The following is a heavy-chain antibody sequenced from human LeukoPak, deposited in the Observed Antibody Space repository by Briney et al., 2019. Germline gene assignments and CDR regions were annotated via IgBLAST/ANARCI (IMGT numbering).Heavy chain of an antibody. Sequence: SVKVSCKASGGTFSSYAISWVRQAPGQGLEWMGGMIPIFGTANYAQKFQGRVTITTDESTSTAYMELSSLRSEDTAVYYCARGDTYYYDSSGYFCAFDIWGQGTMVTVSS. CDR2: MIPIFGTA. V-gene: IGHV1-69*05. CDR3: ARGDTYYYDSSGYFCAFDI. J-gene: IGHJ3*02. D-gene: IGHD3-22*01. CDR1: GGTFSSYA.